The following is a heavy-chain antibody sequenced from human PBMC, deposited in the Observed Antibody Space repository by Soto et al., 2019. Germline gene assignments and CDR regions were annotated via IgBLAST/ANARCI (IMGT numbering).Heavy chain of an antibody. CDR3: AGELNTDPTACSSIAY. D-gene: IGHD3-10*02. CDR1: GYTFTAYG. J-gene: IGHJ4*02. V-gene: IGHV1-18*01. Sequence: QVQLVQSGPEVTMPGASVKVSCKTSGYTFTAYGLAWLRQAPGQRPEWLGWVGTANANTNYAEKFQGRVNMASDRSTTTTYTELRRLRSDDTAVEYCAGELNTDPTACSSIAYWGQGTLVTVSP. CDR2: VGTANANT.